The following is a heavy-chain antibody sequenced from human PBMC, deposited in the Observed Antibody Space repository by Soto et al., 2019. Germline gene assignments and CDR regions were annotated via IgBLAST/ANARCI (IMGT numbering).Heavy chain of an antibody. CDR2: IYRGDAT. D-gene: IGHD6-25*01. CDR3: ARDRSDSSRADSFDI. CDR1: GYSVSDNY. J-gene: IGHJ3*02. V-gene: IGHV3-53*01. Sequence: GGSLRLSCAVSGYSVSDNYMSWVRQAPGKGLEWVSVIYRGDATHYADSVKGRFTISRDNSKNTVYLQMNSLRAEDTAVYYCARDRSDSSRADSFDIWGQGTMVTVSS.